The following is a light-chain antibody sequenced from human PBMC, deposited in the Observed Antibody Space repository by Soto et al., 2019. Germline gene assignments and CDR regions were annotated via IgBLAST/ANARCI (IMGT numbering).Light chain of an antibody. V-gene: IGLV2-14*03. J-gene: IGLJ3*02. CDR2: DVN. CDR1: SSDVGGYNS. CDR3: SSSASTSTLM. Sequence: QSVLTKPASVSGSPGQSITISCTGTSSDVGGYNSVSWYQQHAGKAPKVIIYDVNNRPSGVSNRFSGSKSGNTASLTISGLQADDEADYYCSSSASTSTLMFGGGTKLTVL.